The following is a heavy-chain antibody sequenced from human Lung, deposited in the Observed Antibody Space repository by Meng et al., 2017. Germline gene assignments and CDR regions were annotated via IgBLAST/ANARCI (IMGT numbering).Heavy chain of an antibody. J-gene: IGHJ4*02. CDR1: GGSFSDYY. Sequence: QVQLQHWGAGLLKPSETLSLPGFVSGGSFSDYYWSWIRQPPGKGLEWIGEINHSGSTNYNPSLESRATISVDTSQNNLSLKLSSVTAADSAVYYCARGPTTMAHDFDYWGQGTLVTVSS. D-gene: IGHD4-11*01. CDR2: INHSGST. V-gene: IGHV4-34*01. CDR3: ARGPTTMAHDFDY.